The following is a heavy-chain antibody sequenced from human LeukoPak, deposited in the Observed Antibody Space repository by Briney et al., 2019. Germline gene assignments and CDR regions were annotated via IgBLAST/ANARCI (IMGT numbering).Heavy chain of an antibody. V-gene: IGHV3-7*01. D-gene: IGHD3-3*01. CDR1: GFTFSSYW. Sequence: GGSLRLSCTASGFTFSSYWMSWVRQAPGKGLEWVANIKEDGSEEYYVDSVTGRFTVPRDNAKNSLYLQMDSLRAEDTAVYYCARGENYDFWTTYYTWGHYYYYYYMDVWGQGTTVTVSS. CDR2: IKEDGSEE. CDR3: ARGENYDFWTTYYTWGHYYYYYYMDV. J-gene: IGHJ6*03.